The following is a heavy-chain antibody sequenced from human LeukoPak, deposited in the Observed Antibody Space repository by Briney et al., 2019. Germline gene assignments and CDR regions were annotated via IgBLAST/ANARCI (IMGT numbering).Heavy chain of an antibody. V-gene: IGHV3-23*01. D-gene: IGHD6-19*01. CDR1: GFTFTDFA. J-gene: IGHJ4*02. CDR2: VLRSGVDT. CDR3: VKDRVSDHGWNFDY. Sequence: GGSLRLSCATSGFTFTDFAMNWVRQAPGEGLEWVSGVLRSGVDTYYADSVKGRFTISRDNSKNTVYLQMNSLRVDDTAVYYCVKDRVSDHGWNFDYWGQGTLVTVSS.